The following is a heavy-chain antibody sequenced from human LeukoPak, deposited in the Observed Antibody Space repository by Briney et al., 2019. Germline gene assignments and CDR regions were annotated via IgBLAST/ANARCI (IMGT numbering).Heavy chain of an antibody. D-gene: IGHD6-13*01. J-gene: IGHJ5*02. Sequence: SETLSLTCTVSGGSISSYYWSWIRQPPGKGLEWIGYIYYSGSTNYNPSLKSRVTISVDTSKNQFPLKLSSVTAADTVVYYCARGADSSSWNWFDPWGQGTLVTVSS. CDR2: IYYSGST. V-gene: IGHV4-59*01. CDR1: GGSISSYY. CDR3: ARGADSSSWNWFDP.